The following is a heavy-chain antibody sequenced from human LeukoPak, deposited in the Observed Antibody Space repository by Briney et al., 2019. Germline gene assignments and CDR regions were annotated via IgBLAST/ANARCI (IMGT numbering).Heavy chain of an antibody. V-gene: IGHV4-39*07. Sequence: PSETLSLTCTVSGGSISSSSYYWGWIRQPPGKGLEWIGSIYYSGSTYYNPSLKSRVTISVDTSKNQFSLKLSSVTAADTAVYYCAREPGEGYTNAFDIWGQGTMVTVSS. J-gene: IGHJ3*02. CDR1: GGSISSSSYY. CDR3: AREPGEGYTNAFDI. CDR2: IYYSGST. D-gene: IGHD3-16*01.